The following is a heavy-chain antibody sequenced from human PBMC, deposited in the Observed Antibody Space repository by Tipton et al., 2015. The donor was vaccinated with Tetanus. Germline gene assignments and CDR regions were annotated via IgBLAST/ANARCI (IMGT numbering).Heavy chain of an antibody. CDR1: GGSISTTSYL. V-gene: IGHV4-39*07. CDR2: IYSSGTA. CDR3: ASHYGSGSDDAFDI. D-gene: IGHD3-10*01. J-gene: IGHJ3*02. Sequence: TLSLTCTVSGGSISTTSYLWGWVRQPPEKGLQWIATIYSSGTAYYSPSLKSRVTMSVDTSKNQFSLKLSSVTAADTAVYYCASHYGSGSDDAFDIWGQGTMVTVSS.